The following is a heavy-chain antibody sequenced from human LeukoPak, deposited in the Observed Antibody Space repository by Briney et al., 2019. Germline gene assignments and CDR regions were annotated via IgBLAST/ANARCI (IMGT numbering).Heavy chain of an antibody. D-gene: IGHD1-26*01. CDR2: IYHSGSI. CDR1: GGSISSGGYS. Sequence: SGTLSLTCAVSGGSISSGGYSWSWIRQPPGKGLEWIGYIYHSGSIYYNPSLKSRVTISVDRSKNQFSLKLSSVTAADTAVYYCARVAHSGSYYSGSYFDYWGQGTLVTVSS. J-gene: IGHJ4*02. V-gene: IGHV4-30-2*01. CDR3: ARVAHSGSYYSGSYFDY.